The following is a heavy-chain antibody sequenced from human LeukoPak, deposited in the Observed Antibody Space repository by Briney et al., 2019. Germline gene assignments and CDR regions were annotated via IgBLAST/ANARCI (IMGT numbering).Heavy chain of an antibody. CDR2: IYTSGST. CDR3: ARGRALLWFGELSMNRQYYFDY. CDR1: GGSISSYY. V-gene: IGHV4-4*07. D-gene: IGHD3-10*01. J-gene: IGHJ4*02. Sequence: SETLSLTCTVSGGSISSYYWSWIRQPAGKGLEWIGRIYTSGSTNYNPSLKSRVTMSVDTSKNQFTLKLSSVTAADTAVYYCARGRALLWFGELSMNRQYYFDYWGQGTLVTVSS.